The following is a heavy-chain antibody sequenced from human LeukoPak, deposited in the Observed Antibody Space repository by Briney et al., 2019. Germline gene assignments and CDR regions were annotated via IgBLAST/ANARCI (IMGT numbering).Heavy chain of an antibody. J-gene: IGHJ4*02. CDR1: GFTFSSYS. D-gene: IGHD3-10*01. CDR3: AKDRVVRGVQDY. CDR2: ISSSSSTI. V-gene: IGHV3-48*01. Sequence: GGSLRLSCAASGFTFSSYSMNWVRQAPGKGLEWVSYISSSSSTIYYADSVKGRFTISRDNSENTLYLQMNSLRAEDTAVYYCAKDRVVRGVQDYWGQGTLVIVSS.